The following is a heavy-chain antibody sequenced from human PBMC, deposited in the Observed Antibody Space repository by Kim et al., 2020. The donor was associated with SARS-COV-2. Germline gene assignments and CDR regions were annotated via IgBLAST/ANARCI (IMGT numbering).Heavy chain of an antibody. CDR3: ARRGIRYYYYGMYV. CDR1: GGSISSSSYY. Sequence: SETLSLTCTVSGGSISSSSYYWGWIRQPPGKGLEWIGSIYYSGSTYYNPSLKSRVTISVDTSKNQFSLKLSSVTAADTAVYYCARRGIRYYYYGMYVWGQGTTVTVSS. J-gene: IGHJ6*02. V-gene: IGHV4-39*01. CDR2: IYYSGST.